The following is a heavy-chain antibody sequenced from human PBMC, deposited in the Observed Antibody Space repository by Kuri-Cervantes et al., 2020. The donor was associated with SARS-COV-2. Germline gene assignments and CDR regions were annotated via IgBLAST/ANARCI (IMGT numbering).Heavy chain of an antibody. CDR3: ARATLVRYFDC. Sequence: ESLKISCAASGFTVSSNYMSWVRQAPGKGLEWIGNSFYSGSTFYNPSLKSRVTISVDTSKNQFSLELSSVTAADTAVYYCARATLVRYFDCLSQGTTVTVSS. D-gene: IGHD2-2*01. V-gene: IGHV4-59*04. J-gene: IGHJ4*03. CDR2: SFYSGST. CDR1: GFTVSSNY.